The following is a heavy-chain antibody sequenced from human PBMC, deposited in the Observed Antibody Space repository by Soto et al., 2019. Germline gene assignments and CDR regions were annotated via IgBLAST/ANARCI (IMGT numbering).Heavy chain of an antibody. Sequence: ETLSLTCTVSVASISGFYWSWMRKSAGKGLEWIGRIYATGTTDYNPSLKSRVMMSVDTSKKQFSLKLRSVTAADTAVYYCVRDGTKTLRDWFDPWGQGISVTVSS. J-gene: IGHJ5*02. D-gene: IGHD1-1*01. CDR1: VASISGFY. CDR3: VRDGTKTLRDWFDP. V-gene: IGHV4-4*07. CDR2: IYATGTT.